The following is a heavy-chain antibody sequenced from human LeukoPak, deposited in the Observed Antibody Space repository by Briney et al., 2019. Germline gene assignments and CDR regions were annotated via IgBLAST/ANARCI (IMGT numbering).Heavy chain of an antibody. V-gene: IGHV3-21*01. J-gene: IGHJ4*02. CDR3: ARDRLQSGSDY. Sequence: PGGSLRLSCAASGFTFSSYSMNWVRQAPGKGLEWVSSVSSSSSYIYYADSVKGRFTISRDNAKNSLYLQMNSLRAEDTAVYYCARDRLQSGSDYWGQGTLVTVSS. D-gene: IGHD2-15*01. CDR2: VSSSSSYI. CDR1: GFTFSSYS.